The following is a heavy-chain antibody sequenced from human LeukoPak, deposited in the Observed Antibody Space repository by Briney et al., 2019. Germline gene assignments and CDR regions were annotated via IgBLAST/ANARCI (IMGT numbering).Heavy chain of an antibody. J-gene: IGHJ4*02. V-gene: IGHV3-23*01. D-gene: IGHD5-18*01. CDR3: AGCGYSYGCDY. CDR2: ITSSGVST. Sequence: GASLRLSRAASGFAFSSYGMSWVRQAPGKGLEWVSSITSSGVSTYYADSVKGRFTISRDNSKNTLFLQMNSLRAEDTAVYYCAGCGYSYGCDYWGQGTLVTVSS. CDR1: GFAFSSYG.